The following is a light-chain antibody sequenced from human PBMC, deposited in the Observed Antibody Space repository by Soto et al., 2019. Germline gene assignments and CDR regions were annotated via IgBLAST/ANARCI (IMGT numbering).Light chain of an antibody. CDR2: DNN. Sequence: QSVLTQPPSVSAAPGQKVTISCSGSSSNIGNNYVSWYQQFPGTAPKLLIYDNNKRPSGIPDRFSGSKSGTSATLGITGLQTGDEADYYCGTWDSSLSAWVFGGGTQVTVL. CDR3: GTWDSSLSAWV. CDR1: SSNIGNNY. V-gene: IGLV1-51*01. J-gene: IGLJ3*02.